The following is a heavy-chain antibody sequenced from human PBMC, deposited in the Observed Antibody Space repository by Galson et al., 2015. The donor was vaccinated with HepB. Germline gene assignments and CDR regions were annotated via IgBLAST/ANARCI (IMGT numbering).Heavy chain of an antibody. CDR2: IRSKANSYAT. CDR1: GFTFSGSA. D-gene: IGHD2-15*01. Sequence: SLRLSCAASGFTFSGSAMHWVRQASGKGLEWVGRIRSKANSYATAYAASVKGRFTISRDDSKNTAYLQMNSLKTEDTAVYYCTRQGGGGGDCWGQGTLVTVSS. J-gene: IGHJ4*02. V-gene: IGHV3-73*01. CDR3: TRQGGGGGDC.